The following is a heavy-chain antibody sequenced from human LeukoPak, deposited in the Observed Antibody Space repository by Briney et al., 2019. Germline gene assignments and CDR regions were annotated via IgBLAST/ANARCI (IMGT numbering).Heavy chain of an antibody. D-gene: IGHD3-22*01. V-gene: IGHV4-34*01. CDR3: ARGITMIVTYYFDY. Sequence: GSLRLSCAASGFTFSSYSMNWVRQPPEKGLEWIGEINHSGSTNYNPSLKSRVTISVDTSKNQFSLKLSSVTAADTAVYYCARGITMIVTYYFDYWGQGTLVTVSS. CDR2: INHSGST. J-gene: IGHJ4*02. CDR1: GFTFSSYS.